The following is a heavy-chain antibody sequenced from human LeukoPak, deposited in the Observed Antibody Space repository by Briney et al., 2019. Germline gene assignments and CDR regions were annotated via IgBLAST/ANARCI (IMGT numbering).Heavy chain of an antibody. V-gene: IGHV3-48*02. Sequence: GGSLRLSCAASGSSFSTYSMNWVRQTPGKGLEWVSYIRSSSSIIYYADSVKGRFTISRDNAKNSLYLQINGLRDEDTAVYYCARVKDDWGGFDYWGQGTLVTVSS. D-gene: IGHD3-9*01. CDR1: GSSFSTYS. CDR2: IRSSSSII. CDR3: ARVKDDWGGFDY. J-gene: IGHJ4*02.